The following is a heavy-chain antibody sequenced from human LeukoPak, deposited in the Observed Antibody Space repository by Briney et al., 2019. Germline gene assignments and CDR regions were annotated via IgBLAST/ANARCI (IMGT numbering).Heavy chain of an antibody. CDR1: GFTFSSYE. J-gene: IGHJ3*02. Sequence: GGSLRLSCAASGFTFSSYEMNWVRQAPGKGGEGVSYISSSGSTIYYADSVKGGFTISRDNAKNSLYLQMTSLRAEDTAVYYCAREVGDTATDAFDIWGHGTMVTVSS. V-gene: IGHV3-48*03. CDR2: ISSSGSTI. D-gene: IGHD5-18*01. CDR3: AREVGDTATDAFDI.